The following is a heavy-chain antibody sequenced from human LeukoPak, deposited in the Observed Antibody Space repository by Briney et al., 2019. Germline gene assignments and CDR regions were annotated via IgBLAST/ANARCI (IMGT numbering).Heavy chain of an antibody. CDR2: ISSSAGTT. D-gene: IGHD5-18*01. CDR1: GXTFSSYE. V-gene: IGHV3-48*03. Sequence: GGSLRLSCAASGXTFSSYEMNWVRQAPGEGLEWVSYISSSAGTTYYADSVKGRFTISRDNAKNSLYLQMNSLRAEDTAVYFCARQQQQLWYDWGQGTLVTVSS. J-gene: IGHJ4*02. CDR3: ARQQQQLWYD.